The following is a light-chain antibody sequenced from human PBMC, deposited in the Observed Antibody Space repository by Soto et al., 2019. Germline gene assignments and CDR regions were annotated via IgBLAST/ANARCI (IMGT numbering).Light chain of an antibody. CDR2: AAS. CDR1: QGVSSW. V-gene: IGKV1-12*01. CDR3: QQANNFPIT. J-gene: IGKJ5*01. Sequence: DIQLTQSPSSVSASVGDRVTITCRASQGVSSWLAWYQQKPGKAPKLLISAASILQGGVPSRFSGSGAGTDFTLTISSLQPEDFATYYCQQANNFPITFGQGTRLEIK.